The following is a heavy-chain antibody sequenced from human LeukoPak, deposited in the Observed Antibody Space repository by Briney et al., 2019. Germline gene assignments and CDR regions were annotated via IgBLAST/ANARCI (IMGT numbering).Heavy chain of an antibody. V-gene: IGHV3-30*02. Sequence: GSLRLSCAASGFTFSSYGMHWVRQAPGKGLEWVAFIRYDGSNKYYADSVKGRFTISRDNSKNTLYLQMSSLRAEDTAVYYCAKDRFNDFWSGSNDDAFDIWGQGTMVTVSS. CDR3: AKDRFNDFWSGSNDDAFDI. J-gene: IGHJ3*02. CDR2: IRYDGSNK. D-gene: IGHD3-3*01. CDR1: GFTFSSYG.